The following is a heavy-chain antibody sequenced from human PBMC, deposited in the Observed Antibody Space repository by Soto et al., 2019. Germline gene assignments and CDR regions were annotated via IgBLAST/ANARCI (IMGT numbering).Heavy chain of an antibody. J-gene: IGHJ4*02. V-gene: IGHV5-51*01. D-gene: IGHD2-2*02. CDR1: EYSFTNFC. CDR3: ARVGGPYTAFDY. Sequence: GESLKISCKASEYSFTNFCIGWVRQMPGKGLEWMGIIYPYDSDTKYSPSFQGQVTVSADEAISTAYLQWSSLQASDTAIYFCARVGGPYTAFDYWGQGTLVTVSS. CDR2: IYPYDSDT.